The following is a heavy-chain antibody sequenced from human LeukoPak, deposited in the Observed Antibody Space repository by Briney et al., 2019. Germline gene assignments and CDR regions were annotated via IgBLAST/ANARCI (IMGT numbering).Heavy chain of an antibody. CDR2: INPNSGGT. J-gene: IGHJ5*02. Sequence: ASVKVSCKASGYTFTGYYMLWVRQAPGQGLEWMGWINPNSGGTNYAQKFQGRVTMTRDTSISTAYMELSRLRSDDTAVYYCARSYRSGSYWFDPWGQGTLVTVSS. D-gene: IGHD1-26*01. V-gene: IGHV1-2*02. CDR1: GYTFTGYY. CDR3: ARSYRSGSYWFDP.